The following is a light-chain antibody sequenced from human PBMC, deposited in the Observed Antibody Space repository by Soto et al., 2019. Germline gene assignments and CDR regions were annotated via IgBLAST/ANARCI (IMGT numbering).Light chain of an antibody. J-gene: IGKJ1*01. CDR3: MQALQTPPWT. CDR2: LGS. V-gene: IGKV2-28*01. Sequence: DIVMTQSPLSLPVTPGEPASISCRSSQSLLHSNGYNYLDWYLQKPGQSPQLLIYLGSNRSSGVAERCSGSGSAANFTLKISRVEAEDVCVYYCMQALQTPPWTFGQGTKVEIK. CDR1: QSLLHSNGYNY.